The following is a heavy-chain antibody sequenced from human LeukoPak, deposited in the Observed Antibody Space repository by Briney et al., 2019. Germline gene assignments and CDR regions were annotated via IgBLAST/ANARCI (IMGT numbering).Heavy chain of an antibody. CDR1: AFTFSSYG. Sequence: PGGSLRLSCAASAFTFSSYGMHWVRQAPGKGLEWVAVIWYDGSYKYYADSVKGRFTISRDNSKNTLYLQMNSLQAEDTAVYTCARDFCSGGSCYYFDYWGQGTLVTVSS. V-gene: IGHV3-33*01. CDR2: IWYDGSYK. D-gene: IGHD2-15*01. J-gene: IGHJ4*02. CDR3: ARDFCSGGSCYYFDY.